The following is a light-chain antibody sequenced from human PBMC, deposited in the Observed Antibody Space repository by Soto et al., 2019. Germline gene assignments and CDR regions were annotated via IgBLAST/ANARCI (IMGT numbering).Light chain of an antibody. Sequence: EIVLTQSPGTLALSPGEGATLSCRASQSVSKYLAWYQQKPGQAPRLLIYGASSRATGIPDSFSGSGSGTNFTLIIIRLEPEDFAVYYCKQYGGSPQTFGQGTKVDIK. CDR1: QSVSKY. CDR2: GAS. J-gene: IGKJ1*01. CDR3: KQYGGSPQT. V-gene: IGKV3-20*01.